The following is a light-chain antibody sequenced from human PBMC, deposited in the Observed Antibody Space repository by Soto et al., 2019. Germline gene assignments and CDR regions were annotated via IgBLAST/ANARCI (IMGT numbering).Light chain of an antibody. CDR2: DVS. V-gene: IGLV2-11*01. CDR1: NSDVGGYKY. Sequence: QSALTQPRSVSGSPRRSVTISCTGTNSDVGGYKYVSWYQQHPGKAPRLMIYDVSKRPSGVPARFSGSKSGNTASLTISGLQADDEADYFCAAWDDSLNGLVFGTGTKVTVL. J-gene: IGLJ1*01. CDR3: AAWDDSLNGLV.